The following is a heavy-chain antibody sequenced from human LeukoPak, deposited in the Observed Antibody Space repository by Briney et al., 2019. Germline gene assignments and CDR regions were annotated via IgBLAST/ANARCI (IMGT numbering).Heavy chain of an antibody. J-gene: IGHJ4*02. CDR1: GYIFTVYY. Sequence: ASVKVSFKASGYIFTVYYMHWVRQAPGQGLEWMGWINPNSGGTNYAHKFQGRVTMTRDTSISTAYMELSRLRSDDTAVYYCARDRPPQLVRPFDYWGQGTLVTVSS. D-gene: IGHD6-13*01. V-gene: IGHV1-2*07. CDR3: ARDRPPQLVRPFDY. CDR2: INPNSGGT.